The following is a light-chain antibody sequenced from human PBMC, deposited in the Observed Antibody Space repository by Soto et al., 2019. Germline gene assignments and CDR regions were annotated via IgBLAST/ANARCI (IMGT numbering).Light chain of an antibody. CDR1: QSISSSY. CDR2: GAS. V-gene: IGKV3-20*01. Sequence: EIVLTQSPGTLSLSPGERATLSCRASQSISSSYLAWYQQKPGQAPRLLIYGASSRASGIPDRFSGSGSGTDFTLTISRLEPEDFAVYYCQQYDSSPRITFGQGTRLEIK. CDR3: QQYDSSPRIT. J-gene: IGKJ5*01.